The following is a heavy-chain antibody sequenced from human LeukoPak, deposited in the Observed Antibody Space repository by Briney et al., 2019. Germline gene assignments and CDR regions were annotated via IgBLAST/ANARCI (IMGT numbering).Heavy chain of an antibody. Sequence: PSETLSLTCTVSGGSISSSSYYWGWIRQPPGKGLEWIGSIYYSGSTYYNPSLKSRVTISVDTSKNQFSLKLSSVTAADTAVYYCARSYYYDSSGYWMYYFDYWGQGTLVTVSS. V-gene: IGHV4-39*01. J-gene: IGHJ4*02. D-gene: IGHD3-22*01. CDR2: IYYSGST. CDR3: ARSYYYDSSGYWMYYFDY. CDR1: GGSISSSSYY.